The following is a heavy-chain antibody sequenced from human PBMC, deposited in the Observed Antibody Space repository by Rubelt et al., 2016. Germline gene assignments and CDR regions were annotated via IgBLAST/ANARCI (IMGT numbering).Heavy chain of an antibody. V-gene: IGHV3-7*04. J-gene: IGHJ4*02. CDR3: ARGGFYYGC. CDR1: GFTFSNLW. CDR2: IKPDGSEK. Sequence: EEQVVESGGDLVQPGGSLRLSCEASGFTFSNLWMSWVRQAPGKGLAWVANIKPDGSEKGYVDSVKGRFTISRDNAKNSLFLQMNNLRTEDTAMYYCARGGFYYGCWGQGTLVTVSS. D-gene: IGHD3-10*01.